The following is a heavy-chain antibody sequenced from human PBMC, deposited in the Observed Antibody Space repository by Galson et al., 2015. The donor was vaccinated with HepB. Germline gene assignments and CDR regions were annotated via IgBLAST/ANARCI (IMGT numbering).Heavy chain of an antibody. J-gene: IGHJ4*02. V-gene: IGHV3-7*03. CDR2: IKQDGSEK. Sequence: SLRLSCAASGFTFSSYWVSWVRQAPGKGLEWVANIKQDGSEKYYVDSVKGRFTISRDNAKNSLYLQMNSLRAEDTAVYYCARDVLDCGGDCSDYWGQGTLVTVSS. D-gene: IGHD2-21*01. CDR3: ARDVLDCGGDCSDY. CDR1: GFTFSSYW.